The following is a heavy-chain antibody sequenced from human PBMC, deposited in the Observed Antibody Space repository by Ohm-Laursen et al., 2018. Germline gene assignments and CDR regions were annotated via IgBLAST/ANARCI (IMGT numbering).Heavy chain of an antibody. CDR2: INHSRST. J-gene: IGHJ5*02. V-gene: IGHV4-34*01. CDR3: ARAVIGHIAWFDP. CDR1: GGSFSGYY. D-gene: IGHD2-21*01. Sequence: SETLSLTCAVYGGSFSGYYWNWIRQPPGKGLEWIGEINHSRSTKYNSSFKSRVTISVDTSKNQFSLKLSSVTAADTAVYYCARAVIGHIAWFDPWGQGTLVTVSS.